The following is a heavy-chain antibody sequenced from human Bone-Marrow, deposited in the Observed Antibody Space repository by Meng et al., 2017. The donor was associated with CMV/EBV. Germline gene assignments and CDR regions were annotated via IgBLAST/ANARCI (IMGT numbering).Heavy chain of an antibody. D-gene: IGHD6-19*01. Sequence: ASVKVSCKASGYTFTSYYMHWVRQAPGQGLEWMGIINPSGGSTSYAQKFQGRVTMTRDTSTSTVYMELSSLRSEDTAVYYCARDPIAVAADGAYDIWGQGKMVNVAS. CDR2: INPSGGST. V-gene: IGHV1-46*01. CDR1: GYTFTSYY. J-gene: IGHJ3*02. CDR3: ARDPIAVAADGAYDI.